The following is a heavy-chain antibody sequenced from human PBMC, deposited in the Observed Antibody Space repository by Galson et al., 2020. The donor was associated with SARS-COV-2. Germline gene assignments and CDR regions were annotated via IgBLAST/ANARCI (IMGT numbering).Heavy chain of an antibody. CDR2: IFYGGST. CDR3: VRRPSAVGTTRGAFDV. CDR1: GGSISSDTYY. D-gene: IGHD1-26*01. Sequence: ETSETLSLTCTVSGGSISSDTYYWDWIRQPPGKGLEWIGTIFYGGSTFYNPSLKSRVTISVDTSKNQFSLKLNSVTAADTAMYYCVRRPSAVGTTRGAFDVWGQGTMVTVSS. J-gene: IGHJ3*01. V-gene: IGHV4-39*01.